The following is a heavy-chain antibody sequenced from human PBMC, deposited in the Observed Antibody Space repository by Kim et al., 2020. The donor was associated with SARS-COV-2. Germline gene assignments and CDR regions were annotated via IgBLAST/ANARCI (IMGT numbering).Heavy chain of an antibody. CDR3: ARASEPQPQAGYCSGGSCYPNCYYGVDV. CDR1: GGSVSSGSYY. D-gene: IGHD2-15*01. J-gene: IGHJ6*02. Sequence: SETLSLTCTVSGGSVSSGSYYWSWIRQPPGKGLEWIGYIYYSGSTNYNPSLKSRVTISVDTSKNQFSLKLSSVTAADTAMYYCARASEPQPQAGYCSGGSCYPNCYYGVDVWGQGTTVTVSS. CDR2: IYYSGST. V-gene: IGHV4-61*01.